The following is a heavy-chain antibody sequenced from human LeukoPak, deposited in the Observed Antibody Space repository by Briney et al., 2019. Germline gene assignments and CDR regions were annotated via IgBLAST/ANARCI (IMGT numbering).Heavy chain of an antibody. V-gene: IGHV3-7*01. Sequence: GGSLRLSCAASGFTFSSYWMSWVRQAPGKGLEWVANIKQDGSEKYYVDSVKGRFTISRDNAKNSLYLQMNSLRAEDTAVYYCARDLLRYFDWLEVNDDYWGQGTLVTVSS. CDR3: ARDLLRYFDWLEVNDDY. CDR1: GFTFSSYW. J-gene: IGHJ4*02. D-gene: IGHD3-9*01. CDR2: IKQDGSEK.